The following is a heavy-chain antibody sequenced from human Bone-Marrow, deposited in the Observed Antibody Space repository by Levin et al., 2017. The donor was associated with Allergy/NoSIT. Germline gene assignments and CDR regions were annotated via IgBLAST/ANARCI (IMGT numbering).Heavy chain of an antibody. J-gene: IGHJ4*02. CDR3: ARDGDY. CDR1: GGSVSTTFYH. V-gene: IGHV4-39*07. CDR2: IYYTGTT. Sequence: SSQTLSLTCTVSGGSVSTTFYHWGWIRQPPGKGLEWIGTIYYTGTTHYNPSLKSRLTISIDTSKNQFSLNLSSVTAADTAVYYCARDGDYWGQGTLVTVSS.